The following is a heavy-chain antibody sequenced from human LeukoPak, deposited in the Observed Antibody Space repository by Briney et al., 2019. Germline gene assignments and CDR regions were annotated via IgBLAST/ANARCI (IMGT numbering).Heavy chain of an antibody. CDR1: GDPVSSGDFY. CDR3: ARQLAQAEGRAFDI. J-gene: IGHJ3*02. D-gene: IGHD6-19*01. CDR2: THHTGSS. V-gene: IGHV4-61*08. Sequence: AAETLWLTCTVSGDPVSSGDFYWSWIRQSPGRGLQWIAYTHHTGSSNYSPSLRSRVTISMDTSKNQFSLNLNSVTAADTAVYYCARQLAQAEGRAFDIWGQGTKVTVSS.